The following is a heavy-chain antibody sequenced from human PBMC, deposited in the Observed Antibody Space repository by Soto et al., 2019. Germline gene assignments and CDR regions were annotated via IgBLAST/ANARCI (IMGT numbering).Heavy chain of an antibody. D-gene: IGHD2-15*01. Sequence: GASVKVSCKASGYTFTSYYMHWVRQAPGQGLEWLGIINPSGGSTSYAQKFRGRVTMTRDTSTSTVYMELSSLRSEDTAVYYCAKDRGIVVVVAATFYFQHWGQGTLVTVSS. V-gene: IGHV1-46*01. J-gene: IGHJ1*01. CDR1: GYTFTSYY. CDR3: AKDRGIVVVVAATFYFQH. CDR2: INPSGGST.